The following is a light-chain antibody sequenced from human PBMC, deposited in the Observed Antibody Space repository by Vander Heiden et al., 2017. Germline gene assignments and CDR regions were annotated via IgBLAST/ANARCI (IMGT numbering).Light chain of an antibody. V-gene: IGKV1-8*01. CDR2: AAC. J-gene: IGKJ1*01. CDR1: QGISSY. CDR3: QQYYSYPQT. Sequence: AIRLTQPPSSFPASTGDRLTITCRASQGISSYLAWYQQKPGEAPKLLNYAACTLRRGVPSRFSGSGSGADFTLTISCLQSEDFATYYCQQYYSYPQTFGQGTKVEIK.